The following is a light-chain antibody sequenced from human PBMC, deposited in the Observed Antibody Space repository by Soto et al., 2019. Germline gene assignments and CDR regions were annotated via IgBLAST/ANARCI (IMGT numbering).Light chain of an antibody. Sequence: IQMTQSPSSLSASVGDRVTLTCRSSQSISSWLAWYQQKPGKAPKLLIYAASSLESGVPSRFSGSGSGTEFPLTISSLQPDDFATYYCQQYSNLITFGQGTRLEIK. CDR2: AAS. J-gene: IGKJ5*01. V-gene: IGKV1-5*01. CDR1: QSISSW. CDR3: QQYSNLIT.